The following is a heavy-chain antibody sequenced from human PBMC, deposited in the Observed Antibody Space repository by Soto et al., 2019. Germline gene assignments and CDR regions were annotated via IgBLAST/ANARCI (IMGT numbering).Heavy chain of an antibody. CDR2: ISGGGDST. D-gene: IGHD3-10*01. J-gene: IGHJ4*02. CDR3: AKGRGASGSLTPRVDV. V-gene: IGHV3-23*01. Sequence: EVQLLESGGGLVQPGGSLRLSCAASGFTFNNYAMTWVRQAPGKGLEWVSAISGGGDSTSYADSVKSRFTISRDGPKNTLYLQMGSLRAEDTALYYCAKGRGASGSLTPRVDVWGQGTLVTVSS. CDR1: GFTFNNYA.